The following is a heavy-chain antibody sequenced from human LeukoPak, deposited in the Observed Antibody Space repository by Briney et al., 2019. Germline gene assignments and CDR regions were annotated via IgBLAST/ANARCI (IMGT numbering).Heavy chain of an antibody. Sequence: SETLSLTCAVYGGSFSGYYWSWIRQPPGRGLEWIGEINHSGSTNYNPSLKSRVTISVDTSKNQFSLKLSSVTAADTAVYYCARSPDWYFDLWGRGTLVTVSS. CDR3: ARSPDWYFDL. V-gene: IGHV4-34*01. CDR1: GGSFSGYY. J-gene: IGHJ2*01. CDR2: INHSGST.